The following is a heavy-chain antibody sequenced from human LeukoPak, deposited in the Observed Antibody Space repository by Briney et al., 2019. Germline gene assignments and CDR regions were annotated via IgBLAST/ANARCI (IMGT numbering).Heavy chain of an antibody. CDR1: GFTFSTYW. CDR3: ARDRGGGDFWSGYHDALDI. J-gene: IGHJ3*02. CDR2: IKDDGSQK. D-gene: IGHD3-3*01. Sequence: GGSLRLSCAASGFTFSTYWMTWVRQAPGKGLEWVANIKDDGSQKYYGDSVKGRFTISRDNAEISLYLQIDSLRAEDTAVYYCARDRGGGDFWSGYHDALDIWGQGTMVTVSS. V-gene: IGHV3-7*01.